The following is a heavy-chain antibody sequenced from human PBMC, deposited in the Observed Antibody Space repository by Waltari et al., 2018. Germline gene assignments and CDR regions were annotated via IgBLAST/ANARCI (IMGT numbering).Heavy chain of an antibody. D-gene: IGHD1-26*01. V-gene: IGHV1-69*05. J-gene: IGHJ3*02. Sequence: QVQLVQSGAEVKKPGSSVKVSCKASGGTFSSYAISWVRQAPGEGLEWMGGIIPIFGTTNYAQKFQGRVTITTDESTSTAYMELSSLRSEDTAVYYCARPSGSYGPDDAFDIWGQGTMVTVSS. CDR3: ARPSGSYGPDDAFDI. CDR1: GGTFSSYA. CDR2: IIPIFGTT.